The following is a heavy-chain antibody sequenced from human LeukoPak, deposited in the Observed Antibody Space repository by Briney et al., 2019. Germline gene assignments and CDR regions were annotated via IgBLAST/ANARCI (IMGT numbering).Heavy chain of an antibody. CDR3: ARDRNYCSSDRCYDVFDI. V-gene: IGHV3-64*01. CDR1: GFTFSSYA. D-gene: IGHD6-19*01. J-gene: IGHJ3*02. Sequence: GGSLRLSCAASGFTFSSYAMHWVRQAPGKGLEYVSAISSNGGSTYYANSVKGRFTISRDKSKNTQYLQMGSMRAEDTSVYYCARDRNYCSSDRCYDVFDIWGQGTMVTVSS. CDR2: ISSNGGST.